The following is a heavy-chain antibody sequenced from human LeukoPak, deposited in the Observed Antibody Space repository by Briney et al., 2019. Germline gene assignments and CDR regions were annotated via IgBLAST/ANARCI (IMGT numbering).Heavy chain of an antibody. CDR3: ARVGGFGERGMDV. Sequence: GASVKVSCKASGYIFSNYGISWVRQAPGQGLEWMGWINPNGGNPTYAQDFIGRFVFSLDTSVSTAYLQISSLKAEDTAVYYCARVGGFGERGMDVWGQGTTVTVSS. J-gene: IGHJ6*02. CDR1: GYIFSNYG. CDR2: INPNGGNP. V-gene: IGHV7-4-1*02. D-gene: IGHD3-10*01.